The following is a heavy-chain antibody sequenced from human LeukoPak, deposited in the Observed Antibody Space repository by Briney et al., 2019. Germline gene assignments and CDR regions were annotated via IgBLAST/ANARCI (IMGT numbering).Heavy chain of an antibody. D-gene: IGHD2-2*01. Sequence: ASVKVSCKASGYTFTDYFIHWVRQAPGQGLEWMGRIIPILGIANYAQKFQGRVTITADKSTSTAYMELSSLRSEDTAVYYCARAVVPVQSQYYYYYYGMDVWGQGTTVTVSS. CDR2: IIPILGIA. CDR3: ARAVVPVQSQYYYYYYGMDV. J-gene: IGHJ6*02. V-gene: IGHV1-69*04. CDR1: GYTFTDYF.